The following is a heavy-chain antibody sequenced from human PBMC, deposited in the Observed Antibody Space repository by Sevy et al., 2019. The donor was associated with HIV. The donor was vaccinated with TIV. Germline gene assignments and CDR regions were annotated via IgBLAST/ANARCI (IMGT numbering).Heavy chain of an antibody. Sequence: GGSLRLSCAASGFTFSSYAMHWVRQAPGKGLEWVAVISYDGSNKYYADSVKGRFTISRDNSKNTLYLQMNSLRAEDTAAYYCARSDYYDFWSGYINYYYGMDVWGQGTTVTVSS. V-gene: IGHV3-30-3*01. CDR3: ARSDYYDFWSGYINYYYGMDV. D-gene: IGHD3-3*01. CDR2: ISYDGSNK. CDR1: GFTFSSYA. J-gene: IGHJ6*02.